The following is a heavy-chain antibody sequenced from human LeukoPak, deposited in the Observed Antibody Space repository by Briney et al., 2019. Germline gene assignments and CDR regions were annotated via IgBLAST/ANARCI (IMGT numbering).Heavy chain of an antibody. J-gene: IGHJ5*02. CDR3: ARQNIYCSRTSCYEVDWFDP. D-gene: IGHD2-2*01. Sequence: PSETLSLTCAVSGDSISSSNWWWSWVRQPPGKRLEWIGEVYHSGTTNYNPSLKSRVTISVDTSKNQFSLKLSSVTAADTAVYYCARQNIYCSRTSCYEVDWFDPWGQGTLVTVSS. CDR1: GDSISSSNW. V-gene: IGHV4-4*02. CDR2: VYHSGTT.